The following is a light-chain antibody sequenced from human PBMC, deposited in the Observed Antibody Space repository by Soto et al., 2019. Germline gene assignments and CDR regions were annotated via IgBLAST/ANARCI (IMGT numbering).Light chain of an antibody. CDR2: HVT. V-gene: IGLV2-14*03. Sequence: HCVLTQPASMSGSHGQAITISCTGTSSDIGHYDYVSWYQQHPGKAPKLMIYHVTYRPSGVSNRYSGSKSGNSASLTISGLQADDEADYYCCSLTTSHTYVFGSGTKVTVL. J-gene: IGLJ1*01. CDR1: SSDIGHYDY. CDR3: CSLTTSHTYV.